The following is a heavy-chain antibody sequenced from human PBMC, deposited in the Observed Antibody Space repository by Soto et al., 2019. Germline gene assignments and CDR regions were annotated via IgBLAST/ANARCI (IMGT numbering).Heavy chain of an antibody. J-gene: IGHJ5*02. Sequence: GGSLRLSCAASGFTFSSYSMNWVRQAPGKGLEWVSYISSSSSTIYYADSVKGRFTISRDNAKNSLYLQMNSLRAEDTAVYYCARDSDLAEQVVPAGISVNWFDPWGQGTLVTVSS. V-gene: IGHV3-48*01. CDR3: ARDSDLAEQVVPAGISVNWFDP. CDR2: ISSSSSTI. D-gene: IGHD2-2*01. CDR1: GFTFSSYS.